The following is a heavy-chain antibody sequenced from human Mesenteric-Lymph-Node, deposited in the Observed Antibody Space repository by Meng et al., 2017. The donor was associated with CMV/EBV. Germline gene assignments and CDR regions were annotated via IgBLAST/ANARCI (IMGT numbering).Heavy chain of an antibody. CDR3: ARGIALAGGFDY. CDR2: LNHSGST. CDR1: GASFSGHY. V-gene: IGHV4-34*01. Sequence: LPCVVYGASFSGHYWSWIRQPPGKGLEWIGELNHSGSTNYNPSLKSRVTISGDTSKNQFSLRLSSVTAADTAVYYCARGIALAGGFDYWGQGTLVTVSS. D-gene: IGHD6-19*01. J-gene: IGHJ4*02.